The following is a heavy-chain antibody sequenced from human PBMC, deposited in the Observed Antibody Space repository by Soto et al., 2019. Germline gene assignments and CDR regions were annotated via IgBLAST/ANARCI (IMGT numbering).Heavy chain of an antibody. Sequence: QLQLQESGPGLVKPSETLSLTCPVSGGSISSSSYYWGWIRQSPGQGLEWIGNIYYSGSTYYNPSLKSRVTISVDTSKNQFSLSLRSVTAADTAVYYCARRGGSSPFDYWGQGTLVTVSS. CDR3: ARRGGSSPFDY. V-gene: IGHV4-39*01. J-gene: IGHJ4*02. CDR2: IYYSGST. D-gene: IGHD1-26*01. CDR1: GGSISSSSYY.